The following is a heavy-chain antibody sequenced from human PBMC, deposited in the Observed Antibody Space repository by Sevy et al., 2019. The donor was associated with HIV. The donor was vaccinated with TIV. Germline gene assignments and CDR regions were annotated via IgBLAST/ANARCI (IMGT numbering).Heavy chain of an antibody. J-gene: IGHJ4*02. CDR2: LSGSVGST. V-gene: IGHV3-23*01. Sequence: GGSLRLSCAASGFTFSIHAMSWVRQAPGKGLEWVSGLSGSVGSTYYADSVMGRFTISRDNSKKMLYLQMNSRRAEDTAVYYCAKDQGDYVWGTFRDYWGQGTLVTVSS. D-gene: IGHD3-16*01. CDR3: AKDQGDYVWGTFRDY. CDR1: GFTFSIHA.